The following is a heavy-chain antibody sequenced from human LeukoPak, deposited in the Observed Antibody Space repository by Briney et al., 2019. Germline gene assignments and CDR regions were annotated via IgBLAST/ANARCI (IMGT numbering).Heavy chain of an antibody. Sequence: SETLSLTCTVSGGSITSGGYYWSWIRRHPGKGLEWIGYIHYSGSTDYNPSLKSRVTISVDTSKNQFSLKLSSVTAADTAVYYCARSKLDHYYYWGQGTLVTVSS. CDR3: ARSKLDHYYY. D-gene: IGHD1-1*01. J-gene: IGHJ4*02. V-gene: IGHV4-30-4*01. CDR2: IHYSGST. CDR1: GGSITSGGYY.